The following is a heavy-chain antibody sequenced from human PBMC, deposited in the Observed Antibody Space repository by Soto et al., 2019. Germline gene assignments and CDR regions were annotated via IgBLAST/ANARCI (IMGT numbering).Heavy chain of an antibody. V-gene: IGHV3-7*03. Sequence: LRLSCAASGFTLSRHWMSWVRQAPGKGLEWVAKIKEDGSEINYVDSVKGRFTISRDNAKNSLYLQMDSLRAEDTAVYYCARDGLPFALDIWGHGTMVTVSS. CDR1: GFTLSRHW. J-gene: IGHJ3*02. CDR2: IKEDGSEI. CDR3: ARDGLPFALDI. D-gene: IGHD3-16*01.